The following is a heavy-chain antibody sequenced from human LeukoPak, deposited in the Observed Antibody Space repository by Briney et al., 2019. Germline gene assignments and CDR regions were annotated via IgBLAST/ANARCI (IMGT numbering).Heavy chain of an antibody. D-gene: IGHD6-19*01. CDR3: ARGLAVAGTGFDY. J-gene: IGHJ4*02. Sequence: GGSLRLSCAASGFTVSSNYMSWVRQAPGKGLEWVSIIYSGGSTYYADSVKGRFTTSRDNSKKTLYLQMNSLRAEDTAVYYCARGLAVAGTGFDYWGQGTLVTVSS. V-gene: IGHV3-66*01. CDR2: IYSGGST. CDR1: GFTVSSNY.